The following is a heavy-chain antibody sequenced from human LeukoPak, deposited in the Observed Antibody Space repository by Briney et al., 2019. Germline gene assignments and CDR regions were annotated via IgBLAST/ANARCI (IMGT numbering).Heavy chain of an antibody. CDR1: GGSLSSYY. CDR2: ISYSGST. CDR3: AREGTAGTNLNCFDP. J-gene: IGHJ5*02. Sequence: SETLSLTCTVSGGSLSSYYWIWLRQPPGKALEWIGYISYSGSTNFNPSPKSRVTISVDTSKNQFSLKLSSVTAADTAVYYCAREGTAGTNLNCFDPWGQGTLVTVSS. D-gene: IGHD1-1*01. V-gene: IGHV4-59*01.